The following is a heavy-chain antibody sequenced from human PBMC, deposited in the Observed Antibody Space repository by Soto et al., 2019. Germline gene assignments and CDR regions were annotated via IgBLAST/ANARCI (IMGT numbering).Heavy chain of an antibody. CDR1: GDTFNFYS. J-gene: IGHJ4*02. D-gene: IGHD3-10*01. Sequence: QVQLVQSGAEVKRPGSSVKVSCKASGDTFNFYSINWVRQAPGLGLEWMGRVNPIVSMANYAQRFQGRVTMTADKSTGTAYMELSSLRSEDTAICYCATSYGAGYRAFDYWGEGALVTVSS. CDR2: VNPIVSMA. V-gene: IGHV1-69*04. CDR3: ATSYGAGYRAFDY.